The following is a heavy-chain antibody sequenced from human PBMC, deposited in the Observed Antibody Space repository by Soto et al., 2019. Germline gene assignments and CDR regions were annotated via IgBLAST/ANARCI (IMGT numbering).Heavy chain of an antibody. Sequence: QVQLVESGGGVVQPGRSLRLSCAASGFTFSSYGMHWVRQAPGKGLEWVAVGSYDGSTKYYGDSVKGRFTISRDNSKNMLYLQMNSLRAEDTAIYYSARASPPDYWGQGTLVTVSS. V-gene: IGHV3-33*05. CDR1: GFTFSSYG. CDR3: ARASPPDY. CDR2: GSYDGSTK. J-gene: IGHJ4*02.